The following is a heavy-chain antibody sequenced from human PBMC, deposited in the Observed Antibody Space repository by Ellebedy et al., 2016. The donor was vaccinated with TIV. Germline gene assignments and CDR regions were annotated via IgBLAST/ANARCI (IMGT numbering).Heavy chain of an antibody. CDR1: GGTFSSYA. J-gene: IGHJ2*01. CDR3: ARGETARQQQLVPGWWYFDL. Sequence: ASVKVSCKASGGTFSSYAISWVRQAPGQRLEWMGIINPSGGSTSYAQKFQGRVTMTRDTSTSTVYMELSSLRSEDTAVYYCARGETARQQQLVPGWWYFDLWGRGTLVTVSS. CDR2: INPSGGST. V-gene: IGHV1-46*01. D-gene: IGHD6-13*01.